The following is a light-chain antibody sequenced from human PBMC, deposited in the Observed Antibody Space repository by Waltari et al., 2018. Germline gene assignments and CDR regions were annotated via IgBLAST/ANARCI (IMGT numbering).Light chain of an antibody. CDR2: DGD. Sequence: QSALTQPASVSGSPGQSITFSCTGTASDAGPYKLFSWYQHHPATAPKLIIIDGDKRPSWVSSRFSASKSGDTASLTISGLQSEDEADYYCCSYVGGAKVTFGGGTKVTVL. V-gene: IGLV2-23*01. CDR1: ASDAGPYKL. CDR3: CSYVGGAKVT. J-gene: IGLJ2*01.